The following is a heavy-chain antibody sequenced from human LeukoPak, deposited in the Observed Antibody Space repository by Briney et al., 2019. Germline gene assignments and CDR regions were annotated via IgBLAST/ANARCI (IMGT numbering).Heavy chain of an antibody. D-gene: IGHD3-16*01. CDR1: GGSISSYY. J-gene: IGHJ3*02. V-gene: IGHV4-59*08. CDR2: IYYSGST. CDR3: ARHNAYFDAFDI. Sequence: SETLSLTCTVSGGSISSYYWSWIRQPPGKGLEWIGYIYYSGSTNYNPSLKSRVTISVDTSKNQFSLKLSSVTAADTAVYHCARHNAYFDAFDIWGQGTMVTVSS.